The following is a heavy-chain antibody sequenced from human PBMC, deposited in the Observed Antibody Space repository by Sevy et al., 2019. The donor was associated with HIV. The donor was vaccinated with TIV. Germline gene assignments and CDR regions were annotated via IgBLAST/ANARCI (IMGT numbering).Heavy chain of an antibody. D-gene: IGHD1-26*01. CDR1: GFTFSRYS. J-gene: IGHJ4*02. CDR3: ATGPPDGSYDYFDY. V-gene: IGHV3-21*06. CDR2: ISGSSNYI. Sequence: GGSLRLSCAASGFTFSRYSMNWVRQAPGKGLEWVSSISGSSNYIYYAESVKGRFIISRDNAKNTLYLQMNSLRADDTAVYYCATGPPDGSYDYFDYWGQGTLVTVSS.